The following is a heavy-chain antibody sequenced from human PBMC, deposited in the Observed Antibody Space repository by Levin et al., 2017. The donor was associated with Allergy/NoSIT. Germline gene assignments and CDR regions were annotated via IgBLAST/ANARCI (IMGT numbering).Heavy chain of an antibody. D-gene: IGHD3-3*01. CDR2: ISYDGSNK. CDR3: ARERVDNAFTIFARDYYGMDV. Sequence: LSLTCAASGFTFSSYAMHWVRQAPGKGLEWVAVISYDGSNKYYADSVKGRFTISRDNSKNTLYLQMNSLRAEDTAVYYCARERVDNAFTIFARDYYGMDVWGQGTTVTVSS. V-gene: IGHV3-30-3*01. CDR1: GFTFSSYA. J-gene: IGHJ6*02.